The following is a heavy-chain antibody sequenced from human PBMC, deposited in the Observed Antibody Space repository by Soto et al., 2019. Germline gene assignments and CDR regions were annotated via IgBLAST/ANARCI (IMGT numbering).Heavy chain of an antibody. J-gene: IGHJ5*02. V-gene: IGHV4-61*01. CDR2: IYYSGST. CDR1: GGSVSSGSYY. D-gene: IGHD3-16*01. CDR3: ARYDGNWFDP. Sequence: SETLSLTCTVSGGSVSSGSYYWSWIRQPPGKGLEWIGYIYYSGSTNYNPSLKSRVTMSVDTSKNQFSLKLSSVTAADTAVYYCARYDGNWFDPWGQGTRVTVAS.